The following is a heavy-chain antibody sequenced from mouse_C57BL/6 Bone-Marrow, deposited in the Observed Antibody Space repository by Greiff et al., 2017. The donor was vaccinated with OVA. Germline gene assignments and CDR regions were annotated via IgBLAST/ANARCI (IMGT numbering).Heavy chain of an antibody. CDR1: GYAFSSSW. V-gene: IGHV1-82*01. CDR2: IYPGDGDT. Sequence: VQVVESGPELVKPGASVKISCKASGYAFSSSWMNWVKQRPGKGLEWIGRIYPGDGDTNYNGKFKGKATLTADKSSSTAYMQLSSLTSEDSAVYFCARGNYGSPWYFDVWGTGTTVTVSS. D-gene: IGHD1-1*01. J-gene: IGHJ1*03. CDR3: ARGNYGSPWYFDV.